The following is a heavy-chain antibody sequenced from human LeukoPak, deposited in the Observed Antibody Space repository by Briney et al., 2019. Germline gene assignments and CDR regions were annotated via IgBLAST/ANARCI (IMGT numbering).Heavy chain of an antibody. Sequence: GGSLRLSCAASGFTFSSYGMHWVRQAPGKGLEWVAVISYDGSNKYYADSVKGRFTISRDNSKNTLYLQMNSLRAEDTAVYYCAPEGQWLGYFDYWGQGTLVTVSS. CDR3: APEGQWLGYFDY. J-gene: IGHJ4*02. CDR1: GFTFSSYG. V-gene: IGHV3-30*03. D-gene: IGHD6-19*01. CDR2: ISYDGSNK.